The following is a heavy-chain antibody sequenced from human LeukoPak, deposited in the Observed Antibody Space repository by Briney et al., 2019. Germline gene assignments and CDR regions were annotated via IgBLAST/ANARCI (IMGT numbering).Heavy chain of an antibody. CDR3: AKKRGDYYDSSGYYDDY. Sequence: GGSLRLSCAASGFTFSSYAMSWVRQAPGKGVEWVSAISGSGGSTYYADSVKGRFTISRDNSKNTLYLQMNSLRAEDTAVYYCAKKRGDYYDSSGYYDDYWGQGTLVTVSS. V-gene: IGHV3-23*01. D-gene: IGHD3-22*01. J-gene: IGHJ4*02. CDR2: ISGSGGST. CDR1: GFTFSSYA.